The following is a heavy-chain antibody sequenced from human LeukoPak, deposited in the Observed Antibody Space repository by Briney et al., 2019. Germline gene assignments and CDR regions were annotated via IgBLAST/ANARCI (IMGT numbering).Heavy chain of an antibody. CDR2: ISGSGGST. CDR1: GFTFDSYA. V-gene: IGHV3-23*01. J-gene: IGHJ4*02. CDR3: AKDEDATN. D-gene: IGHD1-1*01. Sequence: GGSLRLSCAASGFTFDSYAMSWVRQAPGEGLEWVSVISGSGGSTYYADSVKGRFTISRDNSKNTVYLQMKGLRAEDTAVYYCAKDEDATNWGQGTLVTVSS.